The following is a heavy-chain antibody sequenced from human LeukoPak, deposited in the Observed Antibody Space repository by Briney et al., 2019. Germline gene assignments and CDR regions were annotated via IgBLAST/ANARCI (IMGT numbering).Heavy chain of an antibody. CDR3: AKDNPLPL. Sequence: GGSLRLSCEASGFTFSNNWMTWVRKAPGKRLEWVANIKQDGTKTYYVDSEKGRFTISRDNAKNSVYLQMNSLRAEDTAVYFCAKDNPLPLWGQGTLVSVSS. J-gene: IGHJ4*02. V-gene: IGHV3-7*04. CDR1: GFTFSNNW. D-gene: IGHD1-14*01. CDR2: IKQDGTKT.